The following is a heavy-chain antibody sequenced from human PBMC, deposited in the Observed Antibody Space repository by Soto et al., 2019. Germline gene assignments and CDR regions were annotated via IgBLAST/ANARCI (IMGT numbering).Heavy chain of an antibody. V-gene: IGHV1-69*01. CDR2: IIPIFGTA. D-gene: IGHD6-6*01. J-gene: IGHJ6*02. Sequence: QVQLVQSGAEVKKPGSSVKVSCKASGGTFSSYAISWVRQAPGQGLEWMGGIIPIFGTANYAQKFQGRVTITADEYESTAYMELSSLRSEDTAGYYCARDRAGSSAHHHYYYGMDVWGQGTTVTVSS. CDR3: ARDRAGSSAHHHYYYGMDV. CDR1: GGTFSSYA.